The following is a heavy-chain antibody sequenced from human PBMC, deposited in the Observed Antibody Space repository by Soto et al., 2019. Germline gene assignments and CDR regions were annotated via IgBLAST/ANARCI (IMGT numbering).Heavy chain of an antibody. CDR1: GFPFSNDW. D-gene: IGHD2-15*01. V-gene: IGHV3-15*07. CDR2: IKSKTDGGTT. CDR3: TTGLCGGSCYAFDY. Sequence: PGGSLRLSCAASGFPFSNDWMNCVRQAPGKGLEWVGRIKSKTDGGTTDYAAPVKGRFTISRDDSKNTLYLQMNSLKTEDTAVYYCTTGLCGGSCYAFDYWGQGTLVTVSS. J-gene: IGHJ4*02.